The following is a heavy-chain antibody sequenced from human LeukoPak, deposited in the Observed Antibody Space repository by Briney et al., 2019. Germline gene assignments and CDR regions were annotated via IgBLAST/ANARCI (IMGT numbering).Heavy chain of an antibody. Sequence: GGSLRLSCAASGLTFSSYWMTWVRQAPGKGLEWVASIKQDGSEKYYVDSVKGRFTISRDNANNSLYLQMNSLRAEDTAVYYCASRYCSIRQCYLASYKCMDFWGKGTTVTVSS. CDR2: IKQDGSEK. CDR1: GLTFSSYW. V-gene: IGHV3-7*01. CDR3: ASRYCSIRQCYLASYKCMDF. J-gene: IGHJ6*03. D-gene: IGHD2-2*01.